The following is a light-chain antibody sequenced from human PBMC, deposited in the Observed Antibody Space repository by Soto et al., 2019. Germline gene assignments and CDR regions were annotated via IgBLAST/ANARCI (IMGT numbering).Light chain of an antibody. CDR1: QSVSSSY. Sequence: EIVLTQSPGTLSLSPGERATLSCRASQSVSSSYLAWYQQKPGQAPRLLIYGASSRATGIPDRFSGSGSGTDFTLTISRLEPEDFAVYYCQQCGSSPHTVGPGTKVDSK. CDR2: GAS. J-gene: IGKJ3*01. CDR3: QQCGSSPHT. V-gene: IGKV3-20*01.